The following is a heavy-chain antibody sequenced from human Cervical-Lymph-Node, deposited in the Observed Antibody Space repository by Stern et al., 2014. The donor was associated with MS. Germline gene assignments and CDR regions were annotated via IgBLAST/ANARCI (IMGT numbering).Heavy chain of an antibody. CDR2: IRWNRGSI. CDR1: GFTFDDYA. Sequence: EVQLVESGGGLVQPGRSLRLSCAASGFTFDDYAMHWVRQAPGKGLEWVSGIRWNRGSIGYADSVKGRFTISRDNAKNSLYLQMNSLRAEDTALYYCAKDRNRVYSYGYSYGMDVWGQGTTVTVSS. D-gene: IGHD5-18*01. V-gene: IGHV3-9*01. J-gene: IGHJ6*02. CDR3: AKDRNRVYSYGYSYGMDV.